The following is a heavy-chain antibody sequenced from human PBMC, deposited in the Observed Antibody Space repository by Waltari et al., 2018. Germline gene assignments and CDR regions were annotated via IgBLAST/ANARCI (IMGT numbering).Heavy chain of an antibody. J-gene: IGHJ4*02. D-gene: IGHD2-15*01. CDR3: ARARGCSGGSCYSDY. V-gene: IGHV1-2*02. Sequence: QVQLVQSGAEVKKPGASVKVSCKASGYTFTGYYMHWVRQAPGQGREWMGWINPKSGGTNYAQKCQGRVTMTRDTSISTAYMELSRLRSDDTAVYYCARARGCSGGSCYSDYWGQGTLVTVSS. CDR1: GYTFTGYY. CDR2: INPKSGGT.